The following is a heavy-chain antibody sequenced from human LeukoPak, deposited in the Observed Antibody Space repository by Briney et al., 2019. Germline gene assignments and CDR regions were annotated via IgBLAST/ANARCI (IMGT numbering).Heavy chain of an antibody. V-gene: IGHV3-7*03. CDR3: ARDSTWQLDY. CDR1: GFTFSTHW. D-gene: IGHD5-12*01. CDR2: IKEDGSVK. Sequence: GVSLRLSYTASGFTFSTHWMTWVRQPPGKGLEWVANIKEDGSVKYYVDSVKGRFTISRDNTKNALYLQMNGLRADDTAVYFCARDSTWQLDYWGQGTLITVSP. J-gene: IGHJ4*02.